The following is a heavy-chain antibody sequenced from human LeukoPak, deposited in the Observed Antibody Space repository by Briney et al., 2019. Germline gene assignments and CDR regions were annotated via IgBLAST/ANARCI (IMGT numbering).Heavy chain of an antibody. CDR3: ARDLLRGDYVFDY. Sequence: GGSLRLSCAASGFTFSSYAMHWVRQAPGKGLEWVAVISYDGSNKYYADSVKGRFTISRDNSKNTLYLQMNSLRAEDTAVYYCARDLLRGDYVFDYWGQGTLVTVSS. D-gene: IGHD4-17*01. V-gene: IGHV3-30*14. CDR2: ISYDGSNK. J-gene: IGHJ4*02. CDR1: GFTFSSYA.